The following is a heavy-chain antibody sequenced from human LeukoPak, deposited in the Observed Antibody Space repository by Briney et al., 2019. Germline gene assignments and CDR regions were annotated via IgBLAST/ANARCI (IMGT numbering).Heavy chain of an antibody. V-gene: IGHV3-53*01. CDR1: GFIVSNTY. J-gene: IGHJ4*02. CDR3: ADIFGIDY. D-gene: IGHD3-3*02. Sequence: GGSLRLSCAASGFIVSNTYMTWVRHAPGKGLEWVAVIDIGSGTNYADSVEGRFTISRDDSKNTLFLQMNSLRPEDTAVYYCADIFGIDYWGQGTLVTVSS. CDR2: IDIGSGT.